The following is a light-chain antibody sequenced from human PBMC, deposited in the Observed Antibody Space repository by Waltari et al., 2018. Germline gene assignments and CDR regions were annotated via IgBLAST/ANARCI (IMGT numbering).Light chain of an antibody. CDR3: QQAASFPLT. CDR1: QGISIR. V-gene: IGKV1-12*01. Sequence: DIQMTQSPSSVSASVGYRLTITCRASQGISIRFAWYQQKPGRAPNLLIYAASSLQSGVPARFSGSGSGTEFTLTISSLQPDDFATYYCQQAASFPLTFGGGTKVEIK. J-gene: IGKJ4*01. CDR2: AAS.